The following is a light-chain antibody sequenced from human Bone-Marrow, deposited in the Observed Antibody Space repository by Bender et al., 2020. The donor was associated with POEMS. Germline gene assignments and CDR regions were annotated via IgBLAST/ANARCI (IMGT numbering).Light chain of an antibody. V-gene: IGLV2-23*02. CDR1: SSDVGAYNL. J-gene: IGLJ1*01. CDR2: EVS. Sequence: QSALTQPASVSGSPGQSITFSCSGTSSDVGAYNLVSWYQQHPGKAPKLMISEVSKRPSGVSNRFSGSKSGNPASLTISGLQAEDEADYYCCSYAGSSTYVFGTGTAVTVL. CDR3: CSYAGSSTYV.